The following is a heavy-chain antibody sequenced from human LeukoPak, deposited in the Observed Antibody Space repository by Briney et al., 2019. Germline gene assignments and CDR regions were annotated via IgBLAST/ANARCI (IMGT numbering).Heavy chain of an antibody. Sequence: GGSLRLSCAASGXTFSSYWMSWVRQAPGKGLEWVAKIKQDGSDKYYVDSVKGRFTISRDNAKNSLFLQVNSLRDEDTAVYYCARGSYYAPYYFDYWGQGTLVTVSS. CDR1: GXTFSSYW. J-gene: IGHJ4*02. CDR2: IKQDGSDK. CDR3: ARGSYYAPYYFDY. D-gene: IGHD1-26*01. V-gene: IGHV3-7*02.